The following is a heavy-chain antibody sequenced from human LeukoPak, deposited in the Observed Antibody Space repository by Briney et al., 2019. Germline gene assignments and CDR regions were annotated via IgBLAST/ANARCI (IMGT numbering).Heavy chain of an antibody. V-gene: IGHV3-11*04. J-gene: IGHJ4*02. CDR3: AKSPGGYSGPFGD. CDR1: GFTFSDYY. Sequence: GGSLRLSCAASGFTFSDYYMSWIRQAPGKGLEWVSYISTSGTAVYYADSVKGRFTISRDNAKNSLCLQMNSLRVGDTAVYYCAKSPGGYSGPFGDWGQGTLVTVSS. CDR2: ISTSGTAV. D-gene: IGHD5-12*01.